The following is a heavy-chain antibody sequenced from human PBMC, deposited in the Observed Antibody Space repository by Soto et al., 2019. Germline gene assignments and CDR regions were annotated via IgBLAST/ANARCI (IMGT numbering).Heavy chain of an antibody. J-gene: IGHJ3*01. Sequence: VQLLESCVRLVPPGGSLRLSCAASGYTFSNYAMSWVRQAPGKGLEWVSTIRGNGDGTYYADSVKGRFTISRDNSKNTLSLQMNSLRVEDTALYYCAAAGAGTFDLWGQWTMVTVSS. CDR1: GYTFSNYA. V-gene: IGHV3-23*01. CDR3: AAAGAGTFDL. D-gene: IGHD3-10*01. CDR2: IRGNGDGT.